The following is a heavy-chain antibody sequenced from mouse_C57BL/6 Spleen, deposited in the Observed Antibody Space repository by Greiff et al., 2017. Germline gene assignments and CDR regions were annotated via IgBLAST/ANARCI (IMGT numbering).Heavy chain of an antibody. J-gene: IGHJ4*01. D-gene: IGHD2-4*01. CDR2: ICPRDGST. CDR3: ARDDYGGMDY. Sequence: VQLQQSDAVLVKPGASVKISSKVSGYTFTDLTIHWMKQRPEQGLELIGYICPRDGSTKYNEKFKGMASLTADISSSTAYMQLNSLTSEDSAVYFCARDDYGGMDYWVQGTPASVSS. V-gene: IGHV1-78*01. CDR1: GYTFTDLT.